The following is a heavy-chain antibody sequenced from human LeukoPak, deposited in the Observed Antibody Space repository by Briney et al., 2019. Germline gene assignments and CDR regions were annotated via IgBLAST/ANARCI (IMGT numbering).Heavy chain of an antibody. Sequence: PSETLSLTCAVSGGSISSSNWWSWVRQPPGKGLEWIGEIYHSGSTNYNPSLKSRVTISVDTSKNQFSLKLSSVTAADTAVYYCARDRDDCGDPGLVWFDPWGQGTLVTVSS. D-gene: IGHD4-17*01. CDR3: ARDRDDCGDPGLVWFDP. CDR2: IYHSGST. J-gene: IGHJ5*02. V-gene: IGHV4-4*02. CDR1: GGSISSSNW.